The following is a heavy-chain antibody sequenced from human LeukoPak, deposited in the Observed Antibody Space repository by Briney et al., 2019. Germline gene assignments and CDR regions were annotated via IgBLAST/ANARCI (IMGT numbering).Heavy chain of an antibody. CDR3: ARDMGESAFDY. CDR1: GASLSTDY. V-gene: IGHV4-59*01. CDR2: VHYTRRT. J-gene: IGHJ4*02. Sequence: SETLSLTCTVSGASLSTDYWTWLRQPPGKGLEWIGYVHYTRRTNYNPSLKSRVTISLDTSKSQFSLRLTSVTDADTAVYYCARDMGESAFDYWGQGTLVTVSS. D-gene: IGHD1-26*01.